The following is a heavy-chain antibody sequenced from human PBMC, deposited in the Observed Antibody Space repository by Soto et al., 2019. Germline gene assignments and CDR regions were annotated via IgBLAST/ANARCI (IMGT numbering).Heavy chain of an antibody. J-gene: IGHJ4*02. Sequence: PSETLSLTCSVSGGSVNNKTYYWSWIQQPPGKRLEWIGYVYYSGTTNYNPSLKSRVTISIDMSKNQFSLRLSSVTAADTALYYCARTTAVPNTLRSRYFFDFWGQGTLVTVSS. V-gene: IGHV4-61*01. CDR3: ARTTAVPNTLRSRYFFDF. CDR2: VYYSGTT. D-gene: IGHD3-9*01. CDR1: GGSVNNKTYY.